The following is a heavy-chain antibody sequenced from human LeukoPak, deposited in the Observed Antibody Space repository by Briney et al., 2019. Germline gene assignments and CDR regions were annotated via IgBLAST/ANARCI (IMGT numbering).Heavy chain of an antibody. CDR3: ARGRRFLEWLWTNWFDP. J-gene: IGHJ5*02. Sequence: SETLSLTCAVYGGSFSGYYWSWIRQPPGEGLEWIGEINHSGSTNYNPSLKSRVTISVDTSKNQFSLKLSSVTAADTAVYYSARGRRFLEWLWTNWFDPWGQGTLVTVSS. V-gene: IGHV4-34*01. CDR2: INHSGST. CDR1: GGSFSGYY. D-gene: IGHD3-3*01.